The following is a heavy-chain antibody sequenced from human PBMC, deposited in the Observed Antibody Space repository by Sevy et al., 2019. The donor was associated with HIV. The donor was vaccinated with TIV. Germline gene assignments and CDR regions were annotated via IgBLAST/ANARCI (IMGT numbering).Heavy chain of an antibody. CDR1: GFTLSSNH. CDR3: VSVNLGFDY. V-gene: IGHV3-33*01. Sequence: GGSLRLSCAASGFTLSSNHMHWVRQAPGKGLEWVEAIWYDGSNRYYADAVKGRFTISRDNSENTLHLQMNSLTAEDTAVYYCVSVNLGFDYWGQGTLVTVSS. J-gene: IGHJ4*02. D-gene: IGHD3-16*01. CDR2: IWYDGSNR.